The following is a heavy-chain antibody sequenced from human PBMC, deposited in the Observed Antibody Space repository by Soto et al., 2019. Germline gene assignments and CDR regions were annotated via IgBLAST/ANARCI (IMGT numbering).Heavy chain of an antibody. CDR3: ARALPYYYYIDY. D-gene: IGHD3-22*01. J-gene: IGHJ4*02. CDR1: GFTFSSYW. CDR2: INSDGSRT. V-gene: IGHV3-74*01. Sequence: GGSLRLSCAASGFTFSSYWMHWVRQAPGKGLVWVSRINSDGSRTTYADSVKGRFTISRDNAKNMLHLQMNSLRAEDTAVYYCARALPYYYYIDYWGQGTLVTVSS.